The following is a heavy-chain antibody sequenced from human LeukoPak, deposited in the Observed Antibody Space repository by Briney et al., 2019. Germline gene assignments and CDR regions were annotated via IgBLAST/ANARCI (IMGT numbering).Heavy chain of an antibody. J-gene: IGHJ4*02. CDR1: GASISSYY. V-gene: IGHV4-59*08. Sequence: PSETLSLTCTVSGASISSYYWSWIRQPPGKGLDWIGYISYSGSTNYNPSLKSRVTISVDTSKSQFSLKLSSVTATDTAVYYCARSGYSSGWYVHYFDYWGQGTLVTVSS. D-gene: IGHD6-19*01. CDR2: ISYSGST. CDR3: ARSGYSSGWYVHYFDY.